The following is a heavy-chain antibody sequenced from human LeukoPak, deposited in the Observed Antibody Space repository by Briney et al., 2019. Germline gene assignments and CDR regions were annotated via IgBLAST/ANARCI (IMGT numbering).Heavy chain of an antibody. Sequence: SETLSLTCTASGGSISSYYWSWIRQPAGKGLEWIGRIYTSGSTNYNPSLKSRVTMSVDTSKNQFSLILSSVTAADTAVYYCARVGRGDYVWGSYSFDYWGQGTLVTVSS. CDR2: IYTSGST. CDR1: GGSISSYY. D-gene: IGHD3-16*01. J-gene: IGHJ4*02. CDR3: ARVGRGDYVWGSYSFDY. V-gene: IGHV4-4*07.